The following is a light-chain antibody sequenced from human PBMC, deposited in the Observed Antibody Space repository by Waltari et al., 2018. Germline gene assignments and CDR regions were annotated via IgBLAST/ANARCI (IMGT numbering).Light chain of an antibody. Sequence: DIQMTQSPSTLSASVGDRVTITCRASQSVKNNLAWYQQKAGKAPKVVIHKASRLEGGVPSRFSGSGYGTEFTLTISSLQPDDFATYYCQEYDSLPVTFGGVTKVEIK. V-gene: IGKV1-5*03. CDR3: QEYDSLPVT. CDR2: KAS. CDR1: QSVKNN. J-gene: IGKJ4*01.